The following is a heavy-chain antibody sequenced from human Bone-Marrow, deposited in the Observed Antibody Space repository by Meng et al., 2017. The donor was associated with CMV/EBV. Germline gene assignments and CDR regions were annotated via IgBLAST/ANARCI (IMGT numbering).Heavy chain of an antibody. J-gene: IGHJ6*02. CDR2: ISSSSYI. D-gene: IGHD3-3*01. CDR1: GFTFSNYN. CDR3: ARDGWSPGGFDV. V-gene: IGHV3-21*01. Sequence: GGSLRLSCSASGFTFSNYNMGWVRQAPGKGLEWVSSISSSSYIYFADSVKGRFTISRDNAKSSLYLQMNSLRAEDTAVYYCARDGWSPGGFDVWGQGTTVTVSS.